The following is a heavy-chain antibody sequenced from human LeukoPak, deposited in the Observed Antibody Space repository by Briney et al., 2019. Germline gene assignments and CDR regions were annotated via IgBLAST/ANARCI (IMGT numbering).Heavy chain of an antibody. V-gene: IGHV4-34*01. D-gene: IGHD6-19*01. CDR2: INHSGST. J-gene: IGHJ6*03. CDR3: AREGSIAVVRGGYYYYYMDV. CDR1: GGSFSGYY. Sequence: SETLSLTCAVYGGSFSGYYWSWIRQPPGKGLEWIGEINHSGSTNYNPSLKSRVTISVDTSKNQFSLKLSSVTAADTAVYYCAREGSIAVVRGGYYYYYMDVWGKGTTVTVSS.